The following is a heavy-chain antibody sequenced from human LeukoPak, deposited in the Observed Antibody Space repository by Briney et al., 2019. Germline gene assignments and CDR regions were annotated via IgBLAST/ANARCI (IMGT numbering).Heavy chain of an antibody. V-gene: IGHV3-48*02. CDR1: GLTFSSYG. CDR2: ISSSGSTR. CDR3: ARDHRLNTAFDI. Sequence: GGSLRLSCAASGLTFSSYGMHWVRQAPGKGLEWVSYISSSGSTRYYAESVKGRFTISRDNAKNSLNLQMNSLRDEDTAVYYCARDHRLNTAFDIWGLGTMVTVSS. J-gene: IGHJ3*02.